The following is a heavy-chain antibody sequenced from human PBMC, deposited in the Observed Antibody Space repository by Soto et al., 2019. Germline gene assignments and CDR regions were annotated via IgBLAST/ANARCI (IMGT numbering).Heavy chain of an antibody. CDR3: ARGIDSSGSLYFDY. CDR2: IYYSGST. D-gene: IGHD3-22*01. V-gene: IGHV4-59*01. CDR1: GGSISSYY. Sequence: SETLSLTCTVSGGSISSYYWSWIRQPPGKGLEWIGYIYYSGSTNYNPSLKSRVTISVDTSKNQFSLKLSSVTTADTAVYYCARGIDSSGSLYFDYWAREPWSPSPQ. J-gene: IGHJ4*02.